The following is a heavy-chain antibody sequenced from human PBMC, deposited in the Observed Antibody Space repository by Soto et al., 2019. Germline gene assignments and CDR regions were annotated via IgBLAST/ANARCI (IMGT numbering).Heavy chain of an antibody. CDR1: GFIFSNAW. D-gene: IGHD2-15*01. CDR2: IKSKPDCATT. V-gene: IGHV3-15*01. J-gene: IGHJ5*02. Sequence: EVQLVESGGGLVKPGGSLRLACTTSGFIFSNAWMSWVRQAPGKGLEWVGRIKSKPDCATTDYAAPVNGRFTISRDDSKNTVFLQMNSLKTEDTAVYYCIVDPDWFAPWGQGTLVTVSS. CDR3: IVDPDWFAP.